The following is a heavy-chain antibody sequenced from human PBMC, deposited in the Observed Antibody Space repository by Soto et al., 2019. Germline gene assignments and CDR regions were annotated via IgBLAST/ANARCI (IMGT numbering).Heavy chain of an antibody. V-gene: IGHV4-59*01. D-gene: IGHD4-17*01. CDR1: GGSISSYY. CDR2: IYYSGST. CDR3: ARQYGDYVRGAFDI. Sequence: SETLSLTCTVSGGSISSYYWSWIRQPPGKGLEWIGYIYYSGSTNYNPSLKSRLTISVDTSKNQFSLKLSSVTAADTAVYYCARQYGDYVRGAFDIWGQGTMVTVSS. J-gene: IGHJ3*02.